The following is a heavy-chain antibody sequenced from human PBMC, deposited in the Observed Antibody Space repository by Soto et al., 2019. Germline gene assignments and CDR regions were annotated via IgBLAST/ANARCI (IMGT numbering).Heavy chain of an antibody. J-gene: IGHJ3*02. CDR1: GFTFSSYD. CDR3: AREAPCSTSCYVHAFDI. V-gene: IGHV3-13*01. Sequence: GGSLRLSCAASGFTFSSYDMHWVRQATGKGLEWVSAIGTAGDTYYPGSVKGRFTISRENAKNSLYLQMNSLRAGDTAVYYCAREAPCSTSCYVHAFDIWGQGTMVTVSS. D-gene: IGHD2-2*01. CDR2: IGTAGDT.